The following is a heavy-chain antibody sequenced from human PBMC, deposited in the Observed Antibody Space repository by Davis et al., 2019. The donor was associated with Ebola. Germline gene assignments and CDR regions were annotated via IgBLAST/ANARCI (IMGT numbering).Heavy chain of an antibody. J-gene: IGHJ6*02. Sequence: PGGSLRLSCAASGFTFGHYSMNWVRQAPGKGLEWVSNINSGSTTIYYVDSVRGRFTSSRDNAKNSLYLQMNSLRAEDTAVYYCARTGSGSGSYSNFYYHGLDVWGQGTTVTVSS. CDR3: ARTGSGSGSYSNFYYHGLDV. CDR2: INSGSTTI. V-gene: IGHV3-48*01. CDR1: GFTFGHYS. D-gene: IGHD3-10*01.